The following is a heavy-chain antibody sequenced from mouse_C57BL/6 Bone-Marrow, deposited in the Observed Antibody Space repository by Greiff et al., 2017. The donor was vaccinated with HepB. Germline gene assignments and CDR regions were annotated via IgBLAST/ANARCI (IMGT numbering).Heavy chain of an antibody. CDR3: ARWGSNFAWFAY. D-gene: IGHD2-5*01. V-gene: IGHV1-66*01. CDR2: IYPGSGNT. Sequence: QVQLKQSGPELVKPGASVKISCKASGYSFTSYYIHWVKQRPGQGLEWIGWIYPGSGNTKYNEKFKGKATLTADTSSSTAYMQLSSLTSEDSAVYYCARWGSNFAWFAYWGQGTLVTVSA. J-gene: IGHJ3*01. CDR1: GYSFTSYY.